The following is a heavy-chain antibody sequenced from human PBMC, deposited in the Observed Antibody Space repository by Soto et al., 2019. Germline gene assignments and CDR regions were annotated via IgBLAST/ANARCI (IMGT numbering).Heavy chain of an antibody. CDR2: ISSNGGIT. CDR1: GFTFSGYW. J-gene: IGHJ4*02. CDR3: ARDRYYYDSSGSIDY. D-gene: IGHD3-22*01. V-gene: IGHV3-64*01. Sequence: XXSLRLSYAASGFTFSGYWMHWVLQAPGKGLEYVSAISSNGGITYYANSVKGRFTISRDNSKNTLYLQMGSLRDEDMAVYYCARDRYYYDSSGSIDYWGQGTLVTVS.